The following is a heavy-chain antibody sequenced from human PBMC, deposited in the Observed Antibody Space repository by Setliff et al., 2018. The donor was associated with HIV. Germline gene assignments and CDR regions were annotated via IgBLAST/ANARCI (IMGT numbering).Heavy chain of an antibody. Sequence: SETLSLTCTVSGGSISSHYWSWIRQPPGKGLEWIGTIYHSGRTDYNPSLETRATISVDTSKNQFSLRLTSVTAADTAVYYCARRTYPGSYTPYFDYWGQGTLVTVSS. J-gene: IGHJ4*02. CDR3: ARRTYPGSYTPYFDY. CDR1: GGSISSHY. V-gene: IGHV4-59*08. D-gene: IGHD1-1*01. CDR2: IYHSGRT.